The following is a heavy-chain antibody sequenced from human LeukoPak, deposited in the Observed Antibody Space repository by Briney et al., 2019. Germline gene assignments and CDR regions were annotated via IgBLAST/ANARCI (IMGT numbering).Heavy chain of an antibody. J-gene: IGHJ4*02. CDR1: GYTFTGYY. CDR3: AREWVAYYYDSSGYFDY. V-gene: IGHV1-2*02. D-gene: IGHD3-22*01. Sequence: ASVKVSCKASGYTFTGYYMHWVRQAPGQGLEWMGWINPNSGGTNYAQKFQGRVTMTRDTSVSTAYMELSRLRSDDMAVYYCAREWVAYYYDSSGYFDYWGQGTLVTVSS. CDR2: INPNSGGT.